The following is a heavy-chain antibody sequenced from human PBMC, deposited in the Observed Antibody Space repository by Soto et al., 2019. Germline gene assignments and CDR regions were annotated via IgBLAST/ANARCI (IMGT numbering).Heavy chain of an antibody. CDR3: ARDRYCSDGTCYPFVLDY. V-gene: IGHV4-59*01. Sequence: SETLSLTCTVSGGSIGRYYWSWIRQPPGKGLEWIAYINYSGSTNYNPSLKSRVTISLDVSNNKFSLQLNSVTAADTAVYYCARDRYCSDGTCYPFVLDYWGQGILVTVSS. J-gene: IGHJ4*02. D-gene: IGHD2-15*01. CDR2: INYSGST. CDR1: GGSIGRYY.